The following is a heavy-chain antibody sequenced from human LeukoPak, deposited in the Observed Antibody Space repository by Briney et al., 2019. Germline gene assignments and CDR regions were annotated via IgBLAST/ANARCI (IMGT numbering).Heavy chain of an antibody. D-gene: IGHD3-22*01. J-gene: IGHJ4*02. CDR2: ISGSGGST. Sequence: GGSLRLSCAASGFTFSSYAMSWVRQAPGKGLEWVSAISGSGGSTYYADSVKGRFTISRDSSKNTLYLQMNSLRAEDTAVYYCAKDRQYYYDSSPADYWGQGTLVTVSS. CDR1: GFTFSSYA. V-gene: IGHV3-23*01. CDR3: AKDRQYYYDSSPADY.